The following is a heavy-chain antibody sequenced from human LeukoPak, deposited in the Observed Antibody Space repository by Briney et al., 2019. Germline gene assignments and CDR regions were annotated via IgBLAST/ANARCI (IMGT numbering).Heavy chain of an antibody. CDR1: GSTVNRYW. J-gene: IGHJ6*03. CDR2: IKEDGSEK. CDR3: ASDQHYHYCMDV. V-gene: IGHV3-7*01. Sequence: GGSLRLSCVASGSTVNRYWMSWVRQAPGKGLEWVANIKEDGSEKNYADSVKGRFTISRDNARNSVYLEMNSLRAEDTAVYYCASDQHYHYCMDVWGKGTTVTVSS.